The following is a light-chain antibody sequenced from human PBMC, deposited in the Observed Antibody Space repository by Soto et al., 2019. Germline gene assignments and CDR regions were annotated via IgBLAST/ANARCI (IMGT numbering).Light chain of an antibody. V-gene: IGLV1-44*01. CDR1: SSNIGSNT. Sequence: QPVLTQPPSASGTPGQRVTISCSGSSSNIGSNTVNWYQQLPGTAPKLLIYSNNQRPSGVPDRFSGSKSGTSASLAISGLQSDDEADYYCAAWYDSLNGVVFGGGTKLTVL. CDR2: SNN. J-gene: IGLJ2*01. CDR3: AAWYDSLNGVV.